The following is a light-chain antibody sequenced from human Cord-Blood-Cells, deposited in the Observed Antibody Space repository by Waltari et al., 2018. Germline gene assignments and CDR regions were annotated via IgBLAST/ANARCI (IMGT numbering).Light chain of an antibody. V-gene: IGLV1-44*01. CDR3: AAWDDSLNGWV. J-gene: IGLJ3*02. Sequence: QSVLTQPPSASGTPGQRVTISCSGSRSNIGSNTVNWYQQHPGTAPKRLIYSNNQRPSGVPDRFSGSKPGTSASLAISGLQSEDEADYYCAAWDDSLNGWVFGGGTKLTVL. CDR1: RSNIGSNT. CDR2: SNN.